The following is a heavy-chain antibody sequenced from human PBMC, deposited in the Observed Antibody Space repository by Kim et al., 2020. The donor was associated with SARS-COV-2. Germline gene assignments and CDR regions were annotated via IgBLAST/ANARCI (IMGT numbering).Heavy chain of an antibody. V-gene: IGHV4-39*01. CDR3: ARQGDGSGSYYLSPYYYYGMDV. CDR2: VYHTANT. D-gene: IGHD3-10*01. Sequence: SETLSLTCTVSGGSISSSGYYWGWIRQPPGKGLEWIVSVYHTANTYYNPSLKSRVTISADTSKNQFSLKLTSVTAADTAFYYCARQGDGSGSYYLSPYYYYGMDVWGQGTTVTVSS. J-gene: IGHJ6*02. CDR1: GGSISSSGYY.